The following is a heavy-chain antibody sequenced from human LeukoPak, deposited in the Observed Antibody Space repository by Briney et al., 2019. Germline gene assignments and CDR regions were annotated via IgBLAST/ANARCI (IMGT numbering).Heavy chain of an antibody. CDR1: GYTFTSYA. D-gene: IGHD5-24*01. Sequence: ASVMVSCKASGYTFTSYAITWVRQAPGQGLEWMGWISAYNGNTNYAQNLQGRVTMTTDTSTSTAYMELRSLRSDDTAMYYCARMEMATAIFDYWGQGTLVTVSS. J-gene: IGHJ4*02. CDR3: ARMEMATAIFDY. V-gene: IGHV1-18*01. CDR2: ISAYNGNT.